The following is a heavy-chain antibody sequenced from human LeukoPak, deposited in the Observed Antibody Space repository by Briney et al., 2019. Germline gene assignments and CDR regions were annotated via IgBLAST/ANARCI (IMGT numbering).Heavy chain of an antibody. V-gene: IGHV3-23*01. CDR1: GFTFSSYA. Sequence: GGSLRLSCAASGFTFSSYAMSWVRQAPGKGLEWVSAISGSGGSTYYADSVKGRFTISRDNSKNTLYLQMNSLRAEDTAVYDCAKHYYDSSGYEAHDAFNIWGQGTMVTVSS. CDR2: ISGSGGST. CDR3: AKHYYDSSGYEAHDAFNI. D-gene: IGHD3-22*01. J-gene: IGHJ3*02.